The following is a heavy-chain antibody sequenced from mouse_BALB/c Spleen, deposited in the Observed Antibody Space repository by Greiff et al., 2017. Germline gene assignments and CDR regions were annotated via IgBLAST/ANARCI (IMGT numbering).Heavy chain of an antibody. CDR2: ISYSGST. V-gene: IGHV3-2*02. D-gene: IGHD2-4*01. J-gene: IGHJ4*01. CDR3: ARFDYGYAMDY. CDR1: GYSITSDYA. Sequence: EVQGVESGPGLVKPSQSLSLTCTVTGYSITSDYAWNWIRQFPGNKLEWMGYISYSGSTSYNPSLKSRISITRDTSKNQFFLQLNSVTTEDTATYYCARFDYGYAMDYWGQGTSVTVSS.